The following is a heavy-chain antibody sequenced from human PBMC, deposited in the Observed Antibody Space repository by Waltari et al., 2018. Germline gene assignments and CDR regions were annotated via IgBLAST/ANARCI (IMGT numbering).Heavy chain of an antibody. CDR1: GFTFSSYS. CDR3: ARDRWGWFVP. Sequence: EVQLVESGGGLVKPGGSLGLSCAASGFTFSSYSMNWVRQAPGKGLEWVSSITSSSSIIYYADSVKGRFTISRDNAKNSLYLQMNSLRAEDTAVYYCARDRWGWFVPWGQGTLVTVSS. J-gene: IGHJ5*02. V-gene: IGHV3-21*01. D-gene: IGHD1-26*01. CDR2: ITSSSSII.